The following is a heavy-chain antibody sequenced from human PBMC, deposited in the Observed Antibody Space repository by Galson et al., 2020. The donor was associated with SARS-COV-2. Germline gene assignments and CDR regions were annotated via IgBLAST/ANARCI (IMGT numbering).Heavy chain of an antibody. Sequence: SQASETLSLTCAVYGGSFSGHYWNWIRQSPGKGLQWIGEINHSGSTNYISSLKSRVTMSVDRSKNQFSLRLRSVTAADTAVYYCGRASRPPVVSVFIGGPNNFDYWSQGTLVTVSS. D-gene: IGHD2-15*01. CDR1: GGSFSGHY. J-gene: IGHJ4*02. CDR2: INHSGST. V-gene: IGHV4-34*01. CDR3: GRASRPPVVSVFIGGPNNFDY.